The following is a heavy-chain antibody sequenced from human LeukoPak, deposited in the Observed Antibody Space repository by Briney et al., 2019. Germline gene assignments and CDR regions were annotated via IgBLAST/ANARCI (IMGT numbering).Heavy chain of an antibody. CDR2: IYYSGST. CDR3: ARDSAVEMATIN. CDR1: GGSISSGGCY. Sequence: PSETLSLTCAVSGGSISSGGCYWSWIRQQPGKGLEWIGYIYYSGSTYYNPSLKSRVTISVDTSKNQFSLKLSSVTAADTAVYYCARDSAVEMATINWGQGTLVTVSS. J-gene: IGHJ4*02. V-gene: IGHV4-31*11. D-gene: IGHD5-24*01.